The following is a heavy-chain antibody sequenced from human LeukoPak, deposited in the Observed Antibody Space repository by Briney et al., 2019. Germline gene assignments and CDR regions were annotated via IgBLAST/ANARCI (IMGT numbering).Heavy chain of an antibody. D-gene: IGHD2-2*02. Sequence: AETLSLTCTGSGVSISRYHWSWIRQPPGKGLEWIGYIYYSGSTNYNPPLKTRVTISVDTSKHQFTLKLTSVTAAETAVYYCARAGIVLVTAAITWFDPWGQGTLVTVSS. V-gene: IGHV4-59*01. J-gene: IGHJ5*02. CDR2: IYYSGST. CDR3: ARAGIVLVTAAITWFDP. CDR1: GVSISRYH.